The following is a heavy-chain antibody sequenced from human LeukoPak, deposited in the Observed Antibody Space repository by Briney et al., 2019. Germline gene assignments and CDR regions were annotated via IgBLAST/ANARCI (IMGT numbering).Heavy chain of an antibody. V-gene: IGHV3-21*01. Sequence: PGGSLRLSCAASGFTFSTYSMNWVRQAPGKGLEWVSSISSSRSYTYYADSVKGRFTISRDNAKNSLYLQMNSLRAEDTAVYYCARGEVSQWLVRTLTNFDYWGQGTLVTVSS. D-gene: IGHD6-19*01. J-gene: IGHJ4*02. CDR2: ISSSRSYT. CDR1: GFTFSTYS. CDR3: ARGEVSQWLVRTLTNFDY.